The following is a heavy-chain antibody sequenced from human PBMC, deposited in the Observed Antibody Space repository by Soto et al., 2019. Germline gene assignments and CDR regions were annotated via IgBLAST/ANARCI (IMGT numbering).Heavy chain of an antibody. J-gene: IGHJ2*01. Sequence: QVQLVESGGGLVKPGGSLRLSCAASGFTFSDYYMSWIRQAPGKGLEWVSYISSSSSYTNYADSVKGRFTISRDNAKNSLYLQMNSLRAEDTAVYSGARVIFYGIPNWYFDLWGRGTLVTVSS. D-gene: IGHD3-9*01. CDR3: ARVIFYGIPNWYFDL. CDR2: ISSSSSYT. CDR1: GFTFSDYY. V-gene: IGHV3-11*05.